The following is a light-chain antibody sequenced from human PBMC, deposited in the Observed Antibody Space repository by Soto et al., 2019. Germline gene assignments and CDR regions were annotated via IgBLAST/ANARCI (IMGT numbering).Light chain of an antibody. CDR3: WSYAGSNTVV. CDR2: DAN. V-gene: IGLV2-11*01. J-gene: IGLJ2*01. Sequence: QSALTQPRSVSGSPGQSVTISCTGTTGDVGAYNFVSWYQLHPGKAPKLMIYDANKRPSGVPDRFSASKSGNTASLTISGLQAEDEADYYCWSYAGSNTVVFGGGTKLTVL. CDR1: TGDVGAYNF.